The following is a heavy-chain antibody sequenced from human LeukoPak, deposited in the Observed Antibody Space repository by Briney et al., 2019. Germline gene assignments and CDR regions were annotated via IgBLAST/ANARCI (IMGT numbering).Heavy chain of an antibody. CDR1: GYTFTSYY. Sequence: GASVKVSCKASGYTFTSYYMHWVRQAPGQGLEWMGWINPNSGGTNYAQKFQGRVTMTRDTSISTAYMELSRLRSDDTAVYYCAREAWGAYSHAGYWGQGTLVTVSS. CDR3: AREAWGAYSHAGY. V-gene: IGHV1-2*02. CDR2: INPNSGGT. J-gene: IGHJ4*02. D-gene: IGHD2-15*01.